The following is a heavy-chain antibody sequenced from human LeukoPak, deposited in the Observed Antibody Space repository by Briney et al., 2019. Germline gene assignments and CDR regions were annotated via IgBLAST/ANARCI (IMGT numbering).Heavy chain of an antibody. Sequence: SETLSLTCTVSGGSISSGSYYWSWIRQPAGKGLEWIGRIYTSGSTNYNPSLKSRVTISVDTSKNQFSLKLSSVTAADTAVYYCAREYYDILTGYPFGGAFDIWGQGTMVTVSS. CDR2: IYTSGST. CDR1: GGSISSGSYY. CDR3: AREYYDILTGYPFGGAFDI. V-gene: IGHV4-61*02. J-gene: IGHJ3*02. D-gene: IGHD3-9*01.